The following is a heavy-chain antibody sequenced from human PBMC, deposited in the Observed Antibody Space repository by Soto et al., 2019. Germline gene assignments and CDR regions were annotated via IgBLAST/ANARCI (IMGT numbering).Heavy chain of an antibody. D-gene: IGHD3-10*01. Sequence: TSETLSLTCSVSGASINNFAYYWGWIRQPPGKGLEWIGTVYYNENTYYNPSLKSRVAISVDTAKNQFSLNLRSVTAADTAIYFCARRERYYGSPGWFDPWGQGTLVTVSS. J-gene: IGHJ5*01. V-gene: IGHV4-39*01. CDR3: ARRERYYGSPGWFDP. CDR2: VYYNENT. CDR1: GASINNFAYY.